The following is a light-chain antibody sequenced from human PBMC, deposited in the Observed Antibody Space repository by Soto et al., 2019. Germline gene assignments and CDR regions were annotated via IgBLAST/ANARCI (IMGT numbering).Light chain of an antibody. Sequence: EIVMTQSPATLSVSPGERATLSCRASQSISSNLAWYQQKPGQAPRLLMFRTSSRATGFPARFSGSGSGTEFNLTISSLQSEDFGVYYCHHYGSSPPYTFGQGTKLDIK. CDR3: HHYGSSPPYT. J-gene: IGKJ2*01. V-gene: IGKV3-15*01. CDR1: QSISSN. CDR2: RTS.